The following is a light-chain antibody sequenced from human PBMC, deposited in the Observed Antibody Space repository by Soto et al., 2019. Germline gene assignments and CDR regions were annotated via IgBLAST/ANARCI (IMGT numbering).Light chain of an antibody. J-gene: IGKJ5*01. CDR3: LQHNSYPCT. Sequence: IQLTQSPSSLSASVGDRVTITCRASQGISSYLAWYQQKPGKAPKLLIYAASTLQSGVPSRFSGLASGSEFNLIFSGLQPEDFTIYYCLQHNSYPCTLGQATRLKI. CDR1: QGISSY. V-gene: IGKV1-9*01. CDR2: AAS.